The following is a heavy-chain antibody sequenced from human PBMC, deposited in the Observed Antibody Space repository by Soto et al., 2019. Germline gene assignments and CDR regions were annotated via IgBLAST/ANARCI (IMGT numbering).Heavy chain of an antibody. D-gene: IGHD2-15*01. Sequence: PGGSLRLSCAASGFTFSNYAMSWVRQAPGKGLEWVSAISGSGASTYYADSVKGRFTISRDNSKSTLYLQLNSLRAEDTAVYYCAKETAVVVAATLSYFASWGQGTPVTVSS. J-gene: IGHJ4*02. CDR3: AKETAVVVAATLSYFAS. CDR1: GFTFSNYA. CDR2: ISGSGAST. V-gene: IGHV3-23*01.